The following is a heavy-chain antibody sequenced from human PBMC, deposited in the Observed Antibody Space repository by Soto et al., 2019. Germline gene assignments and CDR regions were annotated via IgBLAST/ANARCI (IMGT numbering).Heavy chain of an antibody. V-gene: IGHV1-69*10. CDR1: GGTFSSYA. Sequence: GASVKVSCKASGGTFSSYAISWVRQAPGQRLEWMGGIITIIGNTNYAQKFQGRVTITRDTSASTAYMELSSLRSEDTAVYYCARDYRQYCGGDCYPDYWGQGTLVTVSS. CDR3: ARDYRQYCGGDCYPDY. D-gene: IGHD2-21*02. J-gene: IGHJ4*02. CDR2: IITIIGNT.